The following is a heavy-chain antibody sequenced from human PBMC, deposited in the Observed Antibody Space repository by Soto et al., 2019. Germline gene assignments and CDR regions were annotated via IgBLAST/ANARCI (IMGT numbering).Heavy chain of an antibody. Sequence: SVKVSCKASGGTFSPYTINWVRQAPGQGLEWMGRIIPFHGVTNYAQKFQARVTITADKSTSTAYMELSGLRFEDTAMYYCTRDWEITVSTWSFGGFWGRGTLVTVSS. CDR2: IIPFHGVT. CDR1: GGTFSPYT. V-gene: IGHV1-69*04. J-gene: IGHJ4*02. CDR3: TRDWEITVSTWSFGGF. D-gene: IGHD3-10*01.